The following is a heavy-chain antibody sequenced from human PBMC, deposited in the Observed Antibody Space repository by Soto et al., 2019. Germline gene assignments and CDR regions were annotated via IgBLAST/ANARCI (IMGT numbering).Heavy chain of an antibody. CDR3: ARLTPGYSSGWFIDY. J-gene: IGHJ4*02. Sequence: QVQLQESVPGLVKPSQTLSLTCTVSGGSISSGDYYWSWIRQPPEKGLEWIGYIYYSGSTYYNPSLKSRVNISVDTSKNQFTLKLSSVTAADTAVYYCARLTPGYSSGWFIDYWGQGTLVTVSS. CDR2: IYYSGST. CDR1: GGSISSGDYY. D-gene: IGHD6-19*01. V-gene: IGHV4-30-4*01.